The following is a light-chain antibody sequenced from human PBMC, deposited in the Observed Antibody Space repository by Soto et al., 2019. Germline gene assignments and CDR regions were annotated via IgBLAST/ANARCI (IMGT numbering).Light chain of an antibody. CDR2: CAS. CDR3: QQYGGXPYT. V-gene: IGKV3-20*01. Sequence: EIVLTQSPGTLSLSPGEVATLSCRSIQYIASSYLSWYQQRRGQAPRLLIYCASSRDTGIPDRFSGSGSGTDFTLTISRLEPEDFAVYYSQQYGGXPYTCGQGTKV. CDR1: QYIASSY. J-gene: IGKJ2*01.